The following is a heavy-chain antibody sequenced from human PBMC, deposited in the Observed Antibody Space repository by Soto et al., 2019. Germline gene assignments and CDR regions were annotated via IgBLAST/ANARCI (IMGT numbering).Heavy chain of an antibody. Sequence: EVQLVESGGGLVRPGGSLRLSCAASGFTFSRYSMNWVRQAPGKGLEWVSSISSTTNYIYYADSMKGRFTVSRDNAKNSVYLDMNSLSAEDTAEYYCARESEDLTSNFDYWGQGTLVTVSS. CDR1: GFTFSRYS. CDR3: ARESEDLTSNFDY. J-gene: IGHJ4*02. CDR2: ISSTTNYI. V-gene: IGHV3-21*01.